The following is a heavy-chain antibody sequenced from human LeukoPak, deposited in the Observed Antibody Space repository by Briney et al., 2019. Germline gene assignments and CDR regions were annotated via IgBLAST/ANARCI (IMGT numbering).Heavy chain of an antibody. CDR1: GFTFSSYS. D-gene: IGHD3-22*01. V-gene: IGHV3-21*01. CDR3: AREDDSSGYSLDY. Sequence: PGGSLRLSCAASGFTFSSYSMNWVRQAPGKGLEWVSSITSTSSYIYYADSLKGRFTISRDNAENSLYLQMNSLRAEDTAVYYCAREDDSSGYSLDYWGQGTLVTVSS. J-gene: IGHJ4*02. CDR2: ITSTSSYI.